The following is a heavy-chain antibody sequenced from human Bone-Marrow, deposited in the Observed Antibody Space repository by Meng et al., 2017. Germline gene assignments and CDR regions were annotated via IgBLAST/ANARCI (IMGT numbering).Heavy chain of an antibody. Sequence: GGSLRLSCAASGFTFSSYGMHWVRQAPGKGLEWVSYISSSGSTIYYADSVKGRFTISRDNAKNSLYLQMNSLRAKETAVYYCARDEMITFGGVISRFGKWGQGTLVTVSS. CDR3: ARDEMITFGGVISRFGK. D-gene: IGHD3-16*01. J-gene: IGHJ4*02. CDR1: GFTFSSYG. CDR2: ISSSGSTI. V-gene: IGHV3-48*04.